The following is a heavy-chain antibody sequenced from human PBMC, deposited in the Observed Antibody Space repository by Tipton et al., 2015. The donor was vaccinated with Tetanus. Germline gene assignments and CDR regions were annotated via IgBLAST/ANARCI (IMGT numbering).Heavy chain of an antibody. CDR3: ARKWDIVAVSAANYYGLDV. D-gene: IGHD2-2*01. V-gene: IGHV1-69*13. CDR2: IIPIFGTA. J-gene: IGHJ6*02. CDR1: GYSFNSYA. Sequence: QSGPEVKKPGASVRVSCKASGYSFNSYAISWVRQAPGQGLEWMGGIIPIFGTAKYAQKFQGRVTITADESTSTAYMELSSLRSEDTAVYYCARKWDIVAVSAANYYGLDVWGQGTTVTVSS.